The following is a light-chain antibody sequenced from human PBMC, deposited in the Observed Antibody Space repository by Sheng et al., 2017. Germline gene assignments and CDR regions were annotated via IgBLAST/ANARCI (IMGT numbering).Light chain of an antibody. Sequence: DIQVTQSPSFLSASVGDRVTITCRASQNIKIWLAWYQQKPGKAPKVLIYKASNLESGVPSRFSGGGSGTQFTLTITNLQPDDFATYYCQQYSDDWSFGQGTKVENK. V-gene: IGKV1-5*03. J-gene: IGKJ1*01. CDR1: QNIKIW. CDR2: KAS. CDR3: QQYSDDWS.